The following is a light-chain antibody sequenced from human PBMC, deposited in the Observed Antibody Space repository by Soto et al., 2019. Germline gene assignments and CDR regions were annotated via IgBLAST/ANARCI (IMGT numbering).Light chain of an antibody. J-gene: IGLJ3*02. CDR2: DVT. V-gene: IGLV2-11*01. CDR3: CSYAGSSWV. CDR1: SSDVGGYSY. Sequence: QSAPTQPRSVSGSPGQSVTISCTGTSSDVGGYSYVSWYQHHPGKAPKLIIYDVTKRPSGVPDRFSGSKSGNTASLTISGLQAEFEADYYCCSYAGSSWVFGGGTKLTVL.